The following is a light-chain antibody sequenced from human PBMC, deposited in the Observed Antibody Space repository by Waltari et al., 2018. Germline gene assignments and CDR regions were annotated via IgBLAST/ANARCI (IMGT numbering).Light chain of an antibody. CDR3: TSYRSSSTPVV. J-gene: IGLJ2*01. CDR2: EVN. V-gene: IGLV2-14*01. Sequence: QSALTQPASVSGSPGQSITISCTGTSDDVGAYNYVSWYQQHPGLAPKLIIYEVNNRPVGISSRSSGSKSGNTASLTISGLQADDESHYYCTSYRSSSTPVVFGGGTKLTVL. CDR1: SDDVGAYNY.